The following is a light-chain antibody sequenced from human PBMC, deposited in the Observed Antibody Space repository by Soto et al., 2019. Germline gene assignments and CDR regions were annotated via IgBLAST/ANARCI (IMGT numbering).Light chain of an antibody. J-gene: IGKJ3*01. CDR2: GAS. CDR3: QQYNQWPPFT. V-gene: IGKV3-15*01. Sequence: EIVMTQSPVTLSVSPGERVALSCRASQSVRTNLAWYQQKPGQAPRLLIYGASARATGIPARISGNGSGTEFSLTISSLQSEDFAVYYCQQYNQWPPFTFGPGTKVDIK. CDR1: QSVRTN.